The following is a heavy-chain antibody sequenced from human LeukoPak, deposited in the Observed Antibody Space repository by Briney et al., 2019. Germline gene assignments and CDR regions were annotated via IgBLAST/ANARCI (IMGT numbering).Heavy chain of an antibody. CDR1: GGSLSTYC. V-gene: IGHV4-59*01. D-gene: IGHD3-22*01. J-gene: IGHJ4*02. CDR3: ARGGASTYYDSGGYYSF. CDR2: ICYTGST. Sequence: SETLSLTCTVSGGSLSTYCWSWLRQPPGKGLEWIGYICYTGSTNNNPSLKSRVTISVDTSKSQFSLNLSSATAADTAVYYCARGGASTYYDSGGYYSFWGQGAQVTVSS.